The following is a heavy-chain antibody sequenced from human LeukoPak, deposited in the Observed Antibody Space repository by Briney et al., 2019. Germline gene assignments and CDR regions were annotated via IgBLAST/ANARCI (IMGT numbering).Heavy chain of an antibody. CDR1: GFTFSDYH. D-gene: IGHD3-16*01. CDR2: ISSSSSYT. V-gene: IGHV3-11*05. CDR3: ARDRTWGYFDY. Sequence: GGSLRLSCAASGFTFSDYHMSWIRQAPGKGLEWVSYISSSSSYTNYADSVKGRFTISRDNAKNSLYLQMNSLRAEDTAAYYCARDRTWGYFDYWGQGTLVTVSS. J-gene: IGHJ4*02.